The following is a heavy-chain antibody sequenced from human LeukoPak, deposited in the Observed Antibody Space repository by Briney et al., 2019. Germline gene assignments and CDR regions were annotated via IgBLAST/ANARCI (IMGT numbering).Heavy chain of an antibody. J-gene: IGHJ4*02. Sequence: SETLSLTCTVSGGSIRSSYYYWSWIRQPPGKGLEWIGEINHSGSTNYNPSLKSRVTISVDTSKNQFSLKLSSVTAADTAVYYCARGRGIAAAGTQNPFDYWGQGTLVTVSS. D-gene: IGHD6-13*01. CDR1: GGSIRSSYYY. CDR2: INHSGST. CDR3: ARGRGIAAAGTQNPFDY. V-gene: IGHV4-39*07.